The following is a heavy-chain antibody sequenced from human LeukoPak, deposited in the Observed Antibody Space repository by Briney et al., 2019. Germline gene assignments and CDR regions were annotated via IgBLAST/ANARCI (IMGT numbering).Heavy chain of an antibody. D-gene: IGHD3-10*01. J-gene: IGHJ4*02. CDR1: GFTFSSYS. CDR2: ISSSSSSTI. V-gene: IGHV3-48*01. CDR3: ARDGCTLGGGCFDY. Sequence: GGSLRLSCAASGFTFSSYSMNWVRQAPGKGLEWVSYISSSSSSTIYYADSVKGRFTISRDNAKNSLYLQMNSLRAEDTAVYYCARDGCTLGGGCFDYWGQGTLVTVSS.